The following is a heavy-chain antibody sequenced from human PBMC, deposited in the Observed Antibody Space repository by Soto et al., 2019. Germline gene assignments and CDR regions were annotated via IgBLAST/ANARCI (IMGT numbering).Heavy chain of an antibody. D-gene: IGHD6-13*01. CDR2: IYWNDDK. Sequence: QITLKESGPTLVKPTQTLTLTCTFSGFSLSTSGVGVGWIRQPPGKALEWLALIYWNDDKRYSPSLKSRLTITKDTSKNQVVLTMTNMDPVDTATYYCAHRAAAGTSSGAFDIWGQGTMVTVSS. CDR1: GFSLSTSGVG. CDR3: AHRAAAGTSSGAFDI. V-gene: IGHV2-5*01. J-gene: IGHJ3*02.